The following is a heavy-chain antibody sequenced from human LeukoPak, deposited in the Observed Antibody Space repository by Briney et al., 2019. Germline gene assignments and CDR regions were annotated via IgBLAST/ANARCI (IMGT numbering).Heavy chain of an antibody. J-gene: IGHJ4*02. CDR1: GGSISSSSYY. Sequence: SETLSLTCTVSGGSISSSSYYWGWIRQPPGKGLEWIGSIYYSGSTYYNPSLKSRVTISVDTSKNQFSLKLSSVTAADTAVYYCAGRVRREGSGSENFDYWGQGTLVTVSS. D-gene: IGHD3-10*01. CDR2: IYYSGST. CDR3: AGRVRREGSGSENFDY. V-gene: IGHV4-39*01.